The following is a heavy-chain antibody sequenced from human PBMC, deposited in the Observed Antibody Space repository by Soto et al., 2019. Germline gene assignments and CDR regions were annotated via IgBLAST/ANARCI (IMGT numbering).Heavy chain of an antibody. CDR1: GYTFTSYY. J-gene: IGHJ4*02. Sequence: QVQLVQSGAEVKKPGASVKLSCKASGYTFTSYYIHWVRQAPGQGLEWLGIINPSGAGTGYAQKFQGSVTMTRDTSTNTVYMELSSLRSEDTAVYYCARASGGYCSGGRCYFDYWGQGTLVTVSS. V-gene: IGHV1-46*01. D-gene: IGHD2-15*01. CDR2: INPSGAGT. CDR3: ARASGGYCSGGRCYFDY.